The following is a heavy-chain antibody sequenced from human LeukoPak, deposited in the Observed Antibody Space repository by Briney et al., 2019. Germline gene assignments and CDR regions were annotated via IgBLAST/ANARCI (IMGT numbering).Heavy chain of an antibody. Sequence: SVKVSCKASGGTFSSYAISWVRQAPGQGLEWMGGIIPIFGTANYAQKFQGRVTITADESTSTAYMELSSLRSEDTAVYYCASAFYGPLELDYWGQGTLVTVSS. CDR3: ASAFYGPLELDY. D-gene: IGHD2/OR15-2a*01. CDR1: GGTFSSYA. CDR2: IIPIFGTA. J-gene: IGHJ4*02. V-gene: IGHV1-69*13.